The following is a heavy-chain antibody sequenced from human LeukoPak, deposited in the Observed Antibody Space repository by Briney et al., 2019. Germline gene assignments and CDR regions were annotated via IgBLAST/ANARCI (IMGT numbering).Heavy chain of an antibody. J-gene: IGHJ3*02. CDR1: GFTFTSSA. CDR2: IVVGSGNT. CDR3: AAREWLLADAFDI. Sequence: ASVKVSCKASGFTFTSSAMQWVRQARGQRLEWVGWIVVGSGNTNYAQKFQERVTITRDMSTSTAYMELSSLRSEDTAVYYCAAREWLLADAFDIWGQGTMVTVSS. V-gene: IGHV1-58*02. D-gene: IGHD3-3*01.